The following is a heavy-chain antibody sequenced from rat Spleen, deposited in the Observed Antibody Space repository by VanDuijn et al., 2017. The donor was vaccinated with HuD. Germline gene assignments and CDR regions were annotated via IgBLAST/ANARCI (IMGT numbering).Heavy chain of an antibody. J-gene: IGHJ1*01. V-gene: IGHV5-7*01. D-gene: IGHD1-12*01. CDR2: ISYDGSST. CDR3: ATSPYYWYFDF. CDR1: GFTFSNYD. Sequence: EVQLVESNGGLVQPGRSLKLSCAASGFTFSNYDMAWVRQAPKKGLEWVATISYDGSSTYYRDSVKGRFTISRDNAKSTLYLQMDSRRSEDTATYYCATSPYYWYFDFWGPGTMVTVSS.